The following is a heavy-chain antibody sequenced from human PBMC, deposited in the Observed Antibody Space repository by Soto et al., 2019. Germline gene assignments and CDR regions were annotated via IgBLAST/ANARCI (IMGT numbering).Heavy chain of an antibody. D-gene: IGHD2-15*01. CDR2: ISAYNGNT. V-gene: IGHV1-18*04. J-gene: IGHJ5*02. CDR1: GYTFTSYG. CDR3: ALDVEGGCCSSWFDP. Sequence: ASVKVSCKASGYTFTSYGISWVRQAPGQGLEWMGWISAYNGNTNYAQKLQGRVTMTTDTSTSTAYMELRSLRSDDTAVYYCALDVEGGCCSSWFDPWGQGTLVTVSS.